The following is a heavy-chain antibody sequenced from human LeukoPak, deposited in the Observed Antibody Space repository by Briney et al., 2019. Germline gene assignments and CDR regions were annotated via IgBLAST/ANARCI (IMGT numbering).Heavy chain of an antibody. V-gene: IGHV3-48*03. CDR1: GFTFSSYE. CDR2: ITGSSSSV. CDR3: VRDNNWNTYYMDV. Sequence: HTGGSLRLSCAASGFTFSSYEMNWVRQAPGKGLEWVTHITGSSSSVYYADSVKGRFTISRDNAKNSLHLQMNSLRAEDTAVYYCVRDNNWNTYYMDVWGKGTTVTVSS. J-gene: IGHJ6*03. D-gene: IGHD1/OR15-1a*01.